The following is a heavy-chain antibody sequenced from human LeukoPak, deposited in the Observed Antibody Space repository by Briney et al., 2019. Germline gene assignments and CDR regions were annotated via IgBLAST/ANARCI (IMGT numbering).Heavy chain of an antibody. J-gene: IGHJ6*03. CDR1: GGSFSGYY. CDR3: ARYSNYGDYYYYYMDV. D-gene: IGHD4-11*01. Sequence: PSETLSLTCAVYGGSFSGYYWSWIRQPPGKGLEWIGYIYYSGSTNYNPSLKSRVTISVDTSKNQSSLKLSSVTAADTAVYYCARYSNYGDYYYYYMDVWGKGTTVTVSS. CDR2: IYYSGST. V-gene: IGHV4-59*01.